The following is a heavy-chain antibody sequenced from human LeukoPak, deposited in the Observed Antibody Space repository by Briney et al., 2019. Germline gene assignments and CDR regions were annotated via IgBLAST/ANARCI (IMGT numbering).Heavy chain of an antibody. CDR2: ISAYNGNT. V-gene: IGHV1-18*01. J-gene: IGHJ5*02. D-gene: IGHD6-19*01. Sequence: ASVKVSCKASGYTFTSYGISWVRQAPGQGLEWMGWISAYNGNTNYAQKLQGRVTMTTDTSTSTAYMELRSLRSDDTAVYYCARVNFGSGWINLFDPWGQGTLVTVSS. CDR1: GYTFTSYG. CDR3: ARVNFGSGWINLFDP.